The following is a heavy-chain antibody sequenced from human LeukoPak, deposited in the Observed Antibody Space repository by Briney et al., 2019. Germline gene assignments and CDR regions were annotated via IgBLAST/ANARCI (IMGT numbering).Heavy chain of an antibody. CDR3: ARAYGSGSYYHFGIGY. J-gene: IGHJ4*02. Sequence: SQTLSLTCTVSGGSISSGSYYWSWIRQPAGKGLEWIGRIYTSGSTDYNPSLKSRVTISVDTSKNQFSLKLSSVTAADTAVYYCARAYGSGSYYHFGIGYWGQGTLVTVSS. V-gene: IGHV4-61*02. CDR1: GGSISSGSYY. D-gene: IGHD3-10*01. CDR2: IYTSGST.